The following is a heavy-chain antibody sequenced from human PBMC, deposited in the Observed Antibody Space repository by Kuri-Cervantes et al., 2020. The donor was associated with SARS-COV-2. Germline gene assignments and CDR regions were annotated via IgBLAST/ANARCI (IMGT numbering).Heavy chain of an antibody. J-gene: IGHJ4*02. V-gene: IGHV1-8*02. CDR1: GYTFTNND. D-gene: IGHD3-3*01. CDR2: MNPDTGNA. CDR3: ARSRGYYDFWSGYQHLTTSGFDY. Sequence: ASVKVSCKASGYTFTNNDINWVRQASGQGLEWMGWMNPDTGNAGYAQKFQGRVTLTRITSISTAYMELSSLRSEDTAVYYCARSRGYYDFWSGYQHLTTSGFDYWGQGTLVTVSS.